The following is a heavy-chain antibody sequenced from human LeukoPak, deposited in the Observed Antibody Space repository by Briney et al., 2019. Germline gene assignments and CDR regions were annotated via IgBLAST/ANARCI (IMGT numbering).Heavy chain of an antibody. D-gene: IGHD3-10*01. Sequence: SETLSLTCTVSGGSIRSSYYYWGWIRQPPGKGLEWIGSIYDSGSTYYNPSLKSRVTISVDTSKNQFSLRLSSVTAADTAVYYCARNTVVRGAHGMDVWGQGTTVTVSS. V-gene: IGHV4-39*07. CDR2: IYDSGST. CDR1: GGSIRSSYYY. CDR3: ARNTVVRGAHGMDV. J-gene: IGHJ6*02.